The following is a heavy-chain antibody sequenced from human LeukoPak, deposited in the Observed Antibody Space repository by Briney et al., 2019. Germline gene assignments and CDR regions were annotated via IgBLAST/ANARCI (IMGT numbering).Heavy chain of an antibody. V-gene: IGHV5-51*01. Sequence: NPGESLKISCKGSGYSFTTYWIGWVRQMPGKGLEWMGIIYPGDSDTRYSPSFQGQVTISADKSIGTAYLQWSSLKASDTAMYYCARARYCSGGSCYAEYWGQGTLVTVSS. CDR2: IYPGDSDT. J-gene: IGHJ4*02. CDR1: GYSFTTYW. D-gene: IGHD2-15*01. CDR3: ARARYCSGGSCYAEY.